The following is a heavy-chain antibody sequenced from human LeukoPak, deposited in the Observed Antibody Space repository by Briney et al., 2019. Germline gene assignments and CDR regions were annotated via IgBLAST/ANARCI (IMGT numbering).Heavy chain of an antibody. CDR2: INPNTVDT. V-gene: IGHV1-2*02. D-gene: IGHD5-18*01. CDR1: GYTFTAYY. Sequence: ASVKVSCKASGYTFTAYYMHWVRQAPGQGLEWMGWINPNTVDTNYAQNFQGRVTMNRETSISTAYMELSSLRSDDTAVHYCARSADGYTCGHFDFWGQGTLVTVSS. J-gene: IGHJ4*02. CDR3: ARSADGYTCGHFDF.